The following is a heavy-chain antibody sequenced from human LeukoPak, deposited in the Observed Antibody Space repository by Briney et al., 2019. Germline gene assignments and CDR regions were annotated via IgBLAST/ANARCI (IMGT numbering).Heavy chain of an antibody. CDR2: ISYDGNTI. D-gene: IGHD1-26*01. CDR1: GFSFSSYG. J-gene: IGHJ3*01. CDR3: AKDLSVVGAHDSFDV. Sequence: GGSLRLSCAASGFSFSSYGMHWVRQAPGKGLEWLTVISYDGNTIYYADSVKGQFTISRDNSKNTLYLQMNSLRIEDTAVYYCAKDLSVVGAHDSFDVWGQGTMVTVSS. V-gene: IGHV3-30*18.